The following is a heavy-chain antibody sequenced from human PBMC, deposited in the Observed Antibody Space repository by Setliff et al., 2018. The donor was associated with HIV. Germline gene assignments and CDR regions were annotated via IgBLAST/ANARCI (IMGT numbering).Heavy chain of an antibody. V-gene: IGHV3-72*01. Sequence: PGGSLRLSCAVSGFTLSDYYMDWVRQAPGKGLEWVGRTRNKANGYITEYGASAQGRFTISRDNSKDSLSLQMSNLKAEDTAVYYCVRAAAGLDIWSQGIRVTVSS. CDR3: VRAAAGLDI. J-gene: IGHJ4*02. CDR2: TRNKANGYIT. CDR1: GFTLSDYY.